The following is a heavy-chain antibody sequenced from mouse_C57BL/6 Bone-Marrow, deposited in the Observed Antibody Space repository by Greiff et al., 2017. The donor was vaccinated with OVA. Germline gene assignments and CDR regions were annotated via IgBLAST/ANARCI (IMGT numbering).Heavy chain of an antibody. CDR1: GYTFTDYY. V-gene: IGHV1-19*01. Sequence: EVQLQQSGPVLVKPGASVKMSCKASGYTFTDYYMNWVKQSHGKSLEWIGVIIPYNGGTSYNQKFKGKATLTVDKSSSTAYMELNSLTSEDSAVYYCARHLYSNFLFAYWGQGTLVTVSA. J-gene: IGHJ3*01. CDR3: ARHLYSNFLFAY. D-gene: IGHD2-5*01. CDR2: IIPYNGGT.